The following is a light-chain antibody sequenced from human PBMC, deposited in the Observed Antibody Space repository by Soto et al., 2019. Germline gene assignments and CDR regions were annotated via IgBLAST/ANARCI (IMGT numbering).Light chain of an antibody. J-gene: IGKJ1*01. CDR3: QQYNNWPRT. Sequence: EIVMTQSPATLSVSPGERATISCRASQSVSINLAWYQQKPGQAPRLLISGASTRATGIPARFSGSGSGTEFTLTISSLQSEDFAVYYCQQYNNWPRTFGQGTKV. CDR1: QSVSIN. CDR2: GAS. V-gene: IGKV3-15*01.